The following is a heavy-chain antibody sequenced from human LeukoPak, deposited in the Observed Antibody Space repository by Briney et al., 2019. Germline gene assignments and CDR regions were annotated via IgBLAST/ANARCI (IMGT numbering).Heavy chain of an antibody. CDR1: GGSISSSSYY. Sequence: SETLSLTCTVTGGSISSSSYYWGWIRQPPGKGLEWIGSIYYSGSTYYNPSLKSRVTISVDKSKNQFSLKLSSVTAADTAVYYCARDPKGITMIPLLDLWGRGTLVTVSS. J-gene: IGHJ2*01. V-gene: IGHV4-39*07. D-gene: IGHD3-22*01. CDR3: ARDPKGITMIPLLDL. CDR2: IYYSGST.